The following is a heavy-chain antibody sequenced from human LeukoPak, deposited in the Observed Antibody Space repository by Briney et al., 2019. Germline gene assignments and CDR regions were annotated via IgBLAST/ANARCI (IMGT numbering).Heavy chain of an antibody. V-gene: IGHV3-23*01. D-gene: IGHD6-19*01. CDR3: AKSVSGWLVDAFDI. Sequence: QPGGSLSLSCAASGFTFSSYSMSWVRQAPGKGLEWISEINRSGGSTYYADSVKGRTTISRDNYKNSLYLQSTIMRADDTGFYYRAKSVSGWLVDAFDIWGQRTMVTVSS. J-gene: IGHJ3*02. CDR1: GFTFSSYS. CDR2: INRSGGST.